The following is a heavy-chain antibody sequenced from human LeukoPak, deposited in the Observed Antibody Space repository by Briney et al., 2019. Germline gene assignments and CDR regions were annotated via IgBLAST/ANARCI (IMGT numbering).Heavy chain of an antibody. V-gene: IGHV1-8*01. CDR3: ARAYYDFWSGYYRGGYNWFDP. CDR2: MNPNSGNT. CDR1: GYTFTSYD. Sequence: GASVKLSCKASGYTFTSYDINWVRQATGQGLEWMGWMNPNSGNTGYAQKFQGRVTMTRNTSISTAYMELSSLRSEDTAVYYCARAYYDFWSGYYRGGYNWFDPWGQGTLVTVSS. J-gene: IGHJ5*02. D-gene: IGHD3-3*01.